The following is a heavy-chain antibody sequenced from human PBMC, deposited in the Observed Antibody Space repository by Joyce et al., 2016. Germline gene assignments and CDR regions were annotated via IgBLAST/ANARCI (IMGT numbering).Heavy chain of an antibody. CDR3: ARARSPRPIELYHSNSSDFGPFDY. Sequence: QVQLVQSGAEVKKPGSSVKVSCRASGGTFSNYAISWVRQACGQGLEWLGGIIPIFDTGNYAQTFQGRVTITADASTSTAYMELSSLRSEDTAVYYCARARSPRPIELYHSNSSDFGPFDYWGQGTLVTVSS. CDR2: IIPIFDTG. D-gene: IGHD3-22*01. V-gene: IGHV1-69*01. J-gene: IGHJ4*02. CDR1: GGTFSNYA.